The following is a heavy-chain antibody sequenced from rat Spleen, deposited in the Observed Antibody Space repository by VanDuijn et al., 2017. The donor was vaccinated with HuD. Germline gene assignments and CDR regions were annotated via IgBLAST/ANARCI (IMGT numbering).Heavy chain of an antibody. J-gene: IGHJ4*01. Sequence: EVQLVESGGGLVQPGRSMKLSCAASGFTFSNYYMAWVRQAPTKGLEWVASISTGGGNTYYRDSVKGRFTISRDNAKSTLYLQMDSLRSEDTATYYCARLNYDGSYYYGYYVMDAWGQGASVTVSS. CDR3: ARLNYDGSYYYGYYVMDA. CDR2: ISTGGGNT. CDR1: GFTFSNYY. D-gene: IGHD1-12*02. V-gene: IGHV5-25*01.